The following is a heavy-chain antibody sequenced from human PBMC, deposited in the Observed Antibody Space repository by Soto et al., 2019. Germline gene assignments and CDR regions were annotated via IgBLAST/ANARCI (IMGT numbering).Heavy chain of an antibody. CDR3: ARGYCSSTSCYLPRGWFDP. J-gene: IGHJ5*02. Sequence: QTQLVQSGVEVKKPGASVKVSCKASGYTFTSYGISWVRQAPGQGLEWMGWISAYNGNTNYAQKLQGRVTMTTDTSTSTAYMELRSLRSDDTAVYYCARGYCSSTSCYLPRGWFDPWGQGTLVTVSS. CDR1: GYTFTSYG. V-gene: IGHV1-18*01. CDR2: ISAYNGNT. D-gene: IGHD2-2*01.